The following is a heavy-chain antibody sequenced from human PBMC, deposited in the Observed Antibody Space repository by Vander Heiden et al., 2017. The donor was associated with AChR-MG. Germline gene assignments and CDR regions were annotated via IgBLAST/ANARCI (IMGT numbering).Heavy chain of an antibody. V-gene: IGHV3-9*01. Sequence: EVQLVESGGGLVQPGRSLRLSCEASGFTLDDDAIHWVRPAPGKGWEWVSGIIGKSGFKGYAEFVRGGLTVSRDGAKNPLYRQMNSLSPEETALYFCAKDRRQDSGDWYTAFDIWGQGQWSPSLQ. CDR2: IIGKSGFK. J-gene: IGHJ3*02. CDR1: GFTLDDDA. D-gene: IGHD2-21*02. CDR3: AKDRRQDSGDWYTAFDI.